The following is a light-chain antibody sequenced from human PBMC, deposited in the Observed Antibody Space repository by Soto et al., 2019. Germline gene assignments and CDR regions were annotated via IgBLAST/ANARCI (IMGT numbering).Light chain of an antibody. CDR2: GAS. CDR1: QSVSSGY. V-gene: IGKV3-20*01. Sequence: EIVLTQSPGTLSLSPGERATLSCRASQSVSSGYLAWYQQKPGQAPRLLIYGASSRATGIPDRFSGSGSGTDFTLTISRLEPEDFAVYYCQQYGISPWTFGQGTKVEIK. J-gene: IGKJ1*01. CDR3: QQYGISPWT.